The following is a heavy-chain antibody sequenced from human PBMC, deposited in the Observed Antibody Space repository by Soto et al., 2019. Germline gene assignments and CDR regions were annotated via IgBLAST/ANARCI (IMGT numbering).Heavy chain of an antibody. J-gene: IGHJ4*02. V-gene: IGHV4-39*01. Sequence: QLQLQESGPGLVKPSETLSLTCTVSGGSISSSSYYWGWIRQPPGKGLEWIARIHYSGYTYYNPSLKSRVTISVDTSKHQFSLKLSSVTAADTAVYYCRRLVYDSSGYRPGWGQGTLVTVAS. CDR1: GGSISSSSYY. D-gene: IGHD3-22*01. CDR3: RRLVYDSSGYRPG. CDR2: IHYSGYT.